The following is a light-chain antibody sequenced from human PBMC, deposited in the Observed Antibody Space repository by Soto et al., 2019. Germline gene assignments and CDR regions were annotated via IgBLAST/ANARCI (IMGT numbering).Light chain of an antibody. J-gene: IGLJ1*01. V-gene: IGLV2-14*01. CDR1: SSDVGGYNY. CDR2: EVS. Sequence: LTQPATVSGSPGQSITISCTGTSSDVGGYNYVSWYQQNPGKAPKLMIYEVSNRPSGVSNRFSGSKSGNMASLTISGLQAEDEADYYCSSYTINRTYVFGTGTKVTVL. CDR3: SSYTINRTYV.